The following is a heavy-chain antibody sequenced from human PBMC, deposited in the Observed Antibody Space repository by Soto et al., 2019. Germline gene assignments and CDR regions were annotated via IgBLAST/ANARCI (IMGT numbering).Heavy chain of an antibody. CDR1: GGSIGSSTYY. Sequence: QLQLQESGPGLVKPSETLSLTCTVSGGSIGSSTYYWSWIRQPPGKGLEWIGSVYHTGTTYYNPSLKSPVTISVDTSKNQFSLKLTSVTAADTAVYYCVRPHYSSSSHFDYWGQGTLVTVSS. V-gene: IGHV4-39*01. D-gene: IGHD6-6*01. CDR2: VYHTGTT. J-gene: IGHJ4*02. CDR3: VRPHYSSSSHFDY.